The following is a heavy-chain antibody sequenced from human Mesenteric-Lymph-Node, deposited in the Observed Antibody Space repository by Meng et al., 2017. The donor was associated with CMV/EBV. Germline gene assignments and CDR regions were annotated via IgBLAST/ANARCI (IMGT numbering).Heavy chain of an antibody. D-gene: IGHD2/OR15-2a*01. J-gene: IGHJ5*02. CDR3: ARDNVNPEGFDP. CDR1: GYTFTDFY. V-gene: IGHV1-2*06. CDR2: INPNSGVS. Sequence: QVQLVQSRAEVGKPGASVMVSCKASGYTFTDFYMHWVRQAPGQGLEWMGRINPNSGVSSSAQNFQGRVTMTRDTSISTAYMELGRLTSDDTAVYYCARDNVNPEGFDPWGQGTLVTVSS.